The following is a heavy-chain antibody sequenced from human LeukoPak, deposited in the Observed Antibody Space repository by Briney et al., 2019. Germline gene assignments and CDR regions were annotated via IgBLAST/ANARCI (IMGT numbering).Heavy chain of an antibody. CDR1: GFTFSDYY. D-gene: IGHD4-17*01. CDR2: ISSSGSTI. CDR3: AKHMTTVTTSQDY. J-gene: IGHJ4*02. Sequence: GGSLRLSCAASGFTFSDYYMSWIRQAPGKGLEWVSYISSSGSTIYYADSVKGRFTISRDNSKNTLYLQMNSLRAEDTAVYYCAKHMTTVTTSQDYWGQGTLVTVSS. V-gene: IGHV3-11*01.